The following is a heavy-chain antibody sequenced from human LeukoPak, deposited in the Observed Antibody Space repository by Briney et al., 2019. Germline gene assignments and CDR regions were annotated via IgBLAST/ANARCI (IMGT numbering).Heavy chain of an antibody. J-gene: IGHJ4*02. CDR3: ARDSPMVRGIIFYY. CDR2: ISYSGST. D-gene: IGHD3-10*01. CDR1: GGSVSSGSYY. Sequence: PSETLSLTCTVSGGSVSSGSYYWTWIRQPPGKGLEWIGYISYSGSTNYNSSLESRVTISVDTSKNQFSLNLSSVTAADTAVYYCARDSPMVRGIIFYYWGQGTLVTVSS. V-gene: IGHV4-61*01.